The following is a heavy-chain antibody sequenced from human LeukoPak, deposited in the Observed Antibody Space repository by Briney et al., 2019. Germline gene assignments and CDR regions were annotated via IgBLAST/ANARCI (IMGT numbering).Heavy chain of an antibody. CDR3: ARDVPYSSGWSYYYYYGMDV. Sequence: GASVKVSCKASGGTFSSYAISWVRQAPGQGLEWMGGIIPIFGTANYAQKFQGRVTITADESTSTAYMELSSLRSEDTAVYYCARDVPYSSGWSYYYYYGMDVWGQGTTVTVSS. D-gene: IGHD6-19*01. CDR1: GGTFSSYA. CDR2: IIPIFGTA. J-gene: IGHJ6*02. V-gene: IGHV1-69*01.